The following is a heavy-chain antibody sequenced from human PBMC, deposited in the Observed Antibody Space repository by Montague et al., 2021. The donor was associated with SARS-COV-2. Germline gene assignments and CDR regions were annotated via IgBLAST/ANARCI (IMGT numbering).Heavy chain of an antibody. CDR3: ARVEFDGGYDPVPLDV. V-gene: IGHV4-31*03. CDR1: GGSISSGGYY. CDR2: IYYSGST. J-gene: IGHJ6*02. D-gene: IGHD5-12*01. Sequence: TLSLTCTVSGGSISSGGYYWSWIRQHPGKGLEWIGYIYYSGSTYYNPSLKSRVTISVDTSKNQFSLKLSSVTAADTAMYYCARVEFDGGYDPVPLDVWGQGITVTVSS.